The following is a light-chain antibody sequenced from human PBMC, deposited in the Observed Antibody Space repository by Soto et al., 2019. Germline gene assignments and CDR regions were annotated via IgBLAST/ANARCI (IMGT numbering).Light chain of an antibody. CDR1: QSVSSTS. Sequence: EIVLTQSPGTLSFSPGERATLSCRASQSVSSTSLAWYQQKPVQAPRLLIYGASNRATCIPDRFSGSGSGTDFTLTISRLEPEDFAVYYCQQYDNSPPWTFGQGTKVEIK. J-gene: IGKJ1*01. CDR3: QQYDNSPPWT. V-gene: IGKV3-20*01. CDR2: GAS.